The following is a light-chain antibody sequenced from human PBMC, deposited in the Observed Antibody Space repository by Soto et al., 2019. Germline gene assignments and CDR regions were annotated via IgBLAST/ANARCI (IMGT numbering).Light chain of an antibody. Sequence: QSAPTQSASVSGSPGQSITISCTGTDNDVGGYDFVSWYQQHPGRAPKLLIHQVTIRLSGISSRFSGSKSGNTASLTITGLQPEDEAMYFCCSHSTSIAWVFGGGTQLTVL. J-gene: IGLJ3*02. CDR1: DNDVGGYDF. CDR2: QVT. CDR3: CSHSTSIAWV. V-gene: IGLV2-14*01.